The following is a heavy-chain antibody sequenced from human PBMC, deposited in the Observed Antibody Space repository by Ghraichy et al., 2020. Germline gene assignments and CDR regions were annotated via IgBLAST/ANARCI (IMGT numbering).Heavy chain of an antibody. D-gene: IGHD2-2*01. J-gene: IGHJ5*02. CDR1: GYTFTSYD. CDR3: ARRRGSSTSCSYNWFDP. V-gene: IGHV1-8*01. Sequence: ASVKVSCKASGYTFTSYDINWVRQATGQGLEWMGWMNPNSGNTGYAQKFQGRVTMTRNTSISTAYMELSSLRSEDTAVYYCARRRGSSTSCSYNWFDPWGQGTLVTVPS. CDR2: MNPNSGNT.